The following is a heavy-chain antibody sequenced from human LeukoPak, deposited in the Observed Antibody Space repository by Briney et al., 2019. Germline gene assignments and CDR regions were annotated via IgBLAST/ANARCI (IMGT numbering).Heavy chain of an antibody. J-gene: IGHJ4*02. CDR2: ISGLSTHI. CDR3: GRAFPPLRTSSAGDL. D-gene: IGHD3-16*01. Sequence: GGSLTLSCSASGFTFCDYDMIWVRQAPGRGLEWFSSISGLSTHIYYGASVKGRFSISKDNAKNSVCLQMNSLGVEDTAIYYCGRAFPPLRTSSAGDLWGQGILVTVSP. CDR1: GFTFCDYD. V-gene: IGHV3-69-1*02.